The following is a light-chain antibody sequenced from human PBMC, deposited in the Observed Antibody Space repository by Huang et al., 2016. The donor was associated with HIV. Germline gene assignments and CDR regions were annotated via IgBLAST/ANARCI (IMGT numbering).Light chain of an antibody. Sequence: DIQMTQSPSTLPAAIGDRVTITCRASQGVSTRLAWYKQKPGKAPRIVIQEASILESGVPLRFSGSGSGTEFTLTISSLQPDDSATYSCQQYNTFTFGPGTKVDI. J-gene: IGKJ3*01. CDR1: QGVSTR. CDR3: QQYNTFT. V-gene: IGKV1-5*03. CDR2: EAS.